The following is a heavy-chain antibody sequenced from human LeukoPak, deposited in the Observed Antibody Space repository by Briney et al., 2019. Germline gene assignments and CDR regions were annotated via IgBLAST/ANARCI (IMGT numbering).Heavy chain of an antibody. D-gene: IGHD3-9*01. CDR3: ARDSVDDILTGYLAFDI. CDR1: GFTFSSYS. J-gene: IGHJ3*02. V-gene: IGHV3-21*01. Sequence: GGSLRLSCAASGFTFSSYSMNWVRQAPGKGLEWVSSISSSSSYIYYADSVKGRFTISRANAKNSLYLQMNSLRAEDTAVYYCARDSVDDILTGYLAFDIWGQGTMVTVSS. CDR2: ISSSSSYI.